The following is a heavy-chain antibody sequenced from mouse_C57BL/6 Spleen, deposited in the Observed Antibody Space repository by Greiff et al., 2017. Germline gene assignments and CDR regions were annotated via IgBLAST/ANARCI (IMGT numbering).Heavy chain of an antibody. CDR3: ARPHYYGSYWYFDV. D-gene: IGHD1-1*01. CDR2: INYDGSST. Sequence: EVMLVESEGGLVQPGSSMKLSCTASGFTFSDYYMAWVRQVPEKGLEWVANINYDGSSTYYLDSLKSRFIISRDNAKNILYLQMSSLKSEDTATYYCARPHYYGSYWYFDVWGTGTTVTVSS. CDR1: GFTFSDYY. V-gene: IGHV5-16*01. J-gene: IGHJ1*03.